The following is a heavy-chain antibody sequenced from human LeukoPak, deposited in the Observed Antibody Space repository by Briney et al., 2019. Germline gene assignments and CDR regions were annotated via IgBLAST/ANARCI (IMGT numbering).Heavy chain of an antibody. V-gene: IGHV4-59*08. J-gene: IGHJ4*02. Sequence: PSETLSLTCTASGFTISSYIMSWIRQTPGKGLEWIGHTFAGGRTTYIPPPKSRVTISVDTSTTQLYLKLSSVTAAATAVYFCAVQARYCSGGTCFDSWGQG. D-gene: IGHD2-8*02. CDR1: GFTISSYI. CDR3: AVQARYCSGGTCFDS. CDR2: TFAGGRT.